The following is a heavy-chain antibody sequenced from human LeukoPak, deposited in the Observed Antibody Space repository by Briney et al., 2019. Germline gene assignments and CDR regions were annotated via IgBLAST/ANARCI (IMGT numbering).Heavy chain of an antibody. V-gene: IGHV4-59*08. D-gene: IGHD3-22*01. J-gene: IGHJ3*02. CDR1: GGSISSYY. CDR3: ARSLRSDYYYDSSGGDAFDI. CDR2: IYYSGST. Sequence: SETLSLTCTGSGGSISSYYWSWVRQPPGKGLEWIGYIYYSGSTNYNPSLKSRVTISVDTSKNQFSLKLSSVTAADTAVYYCARSLRSDYYYDSSGGDAFDIWGQGTMVTVSS.